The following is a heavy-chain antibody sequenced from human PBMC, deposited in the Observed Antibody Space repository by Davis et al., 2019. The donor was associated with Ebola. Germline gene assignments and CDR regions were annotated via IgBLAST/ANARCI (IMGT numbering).Heavy chain of an antibody. D-gene: IGHD1-26*01. Sequence: MPSETLSLTCTVSGVSISSYYWSWIRQPPGKGLEWIGYIYYSGSTNYNPSLKSRVTISIDTSKNQFSLKLSSVTAADTAVYYCAALFSGSYLAYVDVWGKGTTVTVS. CDR2: IYYSGST. J-gene: IGHJ6*03. CDR3: AALFSGSYLAYVDV. V-gene: IGHV4-59*01. CDR1: GVSISSYY.